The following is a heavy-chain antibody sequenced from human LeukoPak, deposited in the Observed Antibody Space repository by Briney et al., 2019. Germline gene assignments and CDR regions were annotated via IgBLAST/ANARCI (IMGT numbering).Heavy chain of an antibody. CDR1: GYTFTSYG. D-gene: IGHD3-22*01. V-gene: IGHV1-18*01. J-gene: IGHJ4*02. Sequence: ASVKVSCKASGYTFTSYGTSWVRQAPGQGLEWMGWISAYNGNTNYAQKLQGRVTMTTDTSTSTAYMELRSLRSDDTAVYYCARVARYYFDSSGHFDYWGQGTRVTVSS. CDR2: ISAYNGNT. CDR3: ARVARYYFDSSGHFDY.